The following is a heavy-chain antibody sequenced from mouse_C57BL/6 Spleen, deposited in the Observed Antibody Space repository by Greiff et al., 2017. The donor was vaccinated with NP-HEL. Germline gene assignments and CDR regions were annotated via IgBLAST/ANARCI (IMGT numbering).Heavy chain of an antibody. CDR3: ARGDYGSHWYFDV. CDR2: IDPSDSYT. J-gene: IGHJ1*03. V-gene: IGHV1-50*01. CDR1: GYTFTSYW. Sequence: QVQLQQPGAELVKPGASVKLSCKASGYTFTSYWMQWVKQRPGQGLEWIGEIDPSDSYTNYNQKFKGKATLTVDTSSSTAYMQLSSLTSEDSAVDYCARGDYGSHWYFDVWGTGTTVTVSS. D-gene: IGHD1-1*01.